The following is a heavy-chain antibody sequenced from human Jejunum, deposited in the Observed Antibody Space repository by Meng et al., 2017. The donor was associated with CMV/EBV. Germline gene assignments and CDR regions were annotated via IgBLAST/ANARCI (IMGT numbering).Heavy chain of an antibody. J-gene: IGHJ4*02. CDR1: GFSFSRYV. CDR2: ISISGSDI. CDR3: ASLWELEGY. Sequence: SCAASGFSFSRYVMAWVRQAPGKGLGWVSYISISGSDIQYADSVRGRFTISRDNAKNSVYLQMNSLRAEDTAIYYCASLWELEGYWGQGTLVTVSS. D-gene: IGHD3-10*01. V-gene: IGHV3-48*03.